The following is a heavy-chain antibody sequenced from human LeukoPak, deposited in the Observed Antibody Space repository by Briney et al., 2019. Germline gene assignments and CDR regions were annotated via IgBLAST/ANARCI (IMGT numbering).Heavy chain of an antibody. J-gene: IGHJ6*02. CDR3: ARGRGVYYYDSSGYLDV. V-gene: IGHV4-59*01. CDR1: GGSISSYY. D-gene: IGHD3-22*01. CDR2: IYYSGST. Sequence: PSETLSLTCTVSGGSISSYYWSWIRQPPGKGLEWIGYIYYSGSTNYNPSLKSRVTISVDTSKNQLFLKLSSVTATDTAVYYCARGRGVYYYDSSGYLDVWGQGTTVTVSS.